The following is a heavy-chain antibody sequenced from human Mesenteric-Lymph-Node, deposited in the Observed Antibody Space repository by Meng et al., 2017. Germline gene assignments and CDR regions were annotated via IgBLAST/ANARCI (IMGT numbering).Heavy chain of an antibody. J-gene: IGHJ4*02. D-gene: IGHD3-3*01. Sequence: GESLKISCAASGFTFRTAWMHWVRQVPGKGLVWVSHINSDGSTTNYADSVKGRFTISRDNAKNTVYLQMNSLRAEDTAVYYCTGRRWFGDWGQGALVTVSS. CDR1: GFTFRTAW. CDR2: INSDGSTT. V-gene: IGHV3-74*01. CDR3: TGRRWFGD.